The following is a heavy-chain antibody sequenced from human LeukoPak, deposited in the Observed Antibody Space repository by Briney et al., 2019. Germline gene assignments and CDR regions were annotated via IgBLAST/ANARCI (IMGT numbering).Heavy chain of an antibody. Sequence: SETLSLTCTVSGDSISSYYWTWVRQPPGKGLEWIGSVYYTGGTNFNPSLKSRVTISADTSKSQFSLKLSSVTAADTAVYYCARVGTIFGVVIIDYWGQGTLVTVSS. CDR2: VYYTGGT. V-gene: IGHV4-59*08. D-gene: IGHD3-3*01. CDR3: ARVGTIFGVVIIDY. J-gene: IGHJ4*02. CDR1: GDSISSYY.